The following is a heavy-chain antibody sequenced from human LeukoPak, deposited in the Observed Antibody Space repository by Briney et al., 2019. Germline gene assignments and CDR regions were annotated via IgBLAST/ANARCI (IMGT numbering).Heavy chain of an antibody. J-gene: IGHJ4*02. V-gene: IGHV3-33*01. CDR1: GFSFSTYG. Sequence: GRSLRLSCAASGFSFSTYGMHWVRQAPGKGLEWVAVIWYDGSHENYADSVKGRFTISRDNSKNTMYLQMNSLRAEDTAVYYCARERGNYYVYFDHWGQGTLDTVSS. CDR3: ARERGNYYVYFDH. CDR2: IWYDGSHE. D-gene: IGHD1-26*01.